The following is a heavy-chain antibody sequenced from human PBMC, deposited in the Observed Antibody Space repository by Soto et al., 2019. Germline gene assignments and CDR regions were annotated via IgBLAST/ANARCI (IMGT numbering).Heavy chain of an antibody. CDR3: AREGYCSGGSCYSHRYYYVLDV. CDR2: INSSGGST. J-gene: IGHJ6*02. V-gene: IGHV1-46*01. CDR1: GYTFTSYY. D-gene: IGHD2-15*01. Sequence: ASVKVSCKASGYTFTSYYMHWVRQAPGQGLEWMGIINSSGGSTSYAQKFQGRVTMTRDTSTSTVYMELSSLRSEDTAVYYCAREGYCSGGSCYSHRYYYVLDVWGQGTTVTVSS.